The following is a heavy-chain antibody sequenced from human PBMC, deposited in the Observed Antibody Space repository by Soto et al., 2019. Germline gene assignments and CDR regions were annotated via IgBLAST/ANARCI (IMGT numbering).Heavy chain of an antibody. CDR1: GGSISSGGYS. CDR2: IYHSGST. Sequence: QLQLQESGSGLVKPSQTLSLTCAVSGGSISSGGYSWSWIRQPPGKGLEWIGYIYHSGSTYYNPSLKSRVTISVDRSKNQFSLKLSSVTAADTAVYYCARGRVGVIPYFDYWGQGTLVTVSS. CDR3: ARGRVGVIPYFDY. J-gene: IGHJ4*02. V-gene: IGHV4-30-2*01. D-gene: IGHD3-16*01.